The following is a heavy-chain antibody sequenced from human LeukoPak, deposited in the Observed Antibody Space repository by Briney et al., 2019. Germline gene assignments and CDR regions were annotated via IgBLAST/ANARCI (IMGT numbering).Heavy chain of an antibody. CDR2: IYYSGST. CDR1: GGSFSGYY. CDR3: ARYCSSTSCYTSAGGFDP. Sequence: SETLSLTCAVYGGSFSGYYWSWIRQHPGKGLEWIGYIYYSGSTYYNPSLKSRVTISVDTSKSQFSLKLSSVTAADTAVYYCARYCSSTSCYTSAGGFDPWGQGTLVTVSS. J-gene: IGHJ5*02. D-gene: IGHD2-2*02. V-gene: IGHV4-31*11.